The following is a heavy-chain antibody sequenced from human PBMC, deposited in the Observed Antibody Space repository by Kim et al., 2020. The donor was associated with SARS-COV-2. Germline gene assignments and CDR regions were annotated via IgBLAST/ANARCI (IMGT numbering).Heavy chain of an antibody. Sequence: GGSLRLSCVASGFIFNTYGMHWVRQAPGKGLEWVGIIWYDGRKTYYADSVKGRFTISRDNSKNTVSLQMSSLRAEDTAVYYCVKGEYNSAAYYWGQGSLV. J-gene: IGHJ4*02. V-gene: IGHV3-33*06. CDR1: GFIFNTYG. CDR2: IWYDGRKT. D-gene: IGHD1-20*01. CDR3: VKGEYNSAAYY.